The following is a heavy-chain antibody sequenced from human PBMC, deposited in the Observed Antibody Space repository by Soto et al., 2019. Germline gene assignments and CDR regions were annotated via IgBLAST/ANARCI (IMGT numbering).Heavy chain of an antibody. CDR2: IYDSGST. D-gene: IGHD3-10*01. CDR1: GGSISSSSNY. V-gene: IGHV4-39*01. J-gene: IGHJ4*02. Sequence: SETLSLTCTVSGGSISSSSNYWGWIRQPPGKGLEWIGSIYDSGSTYYNPSLKSRVTISVDTSKNQFSLKLSSVTAVDTDVYYLSSFQPIYFSGSGSYPPYFDYWGQGTLVTVSS. CDR3: SSFQPIYFSGSGSYPPYFDY.